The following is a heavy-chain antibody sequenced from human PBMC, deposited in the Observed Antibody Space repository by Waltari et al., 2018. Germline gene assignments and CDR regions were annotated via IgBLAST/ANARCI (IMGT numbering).Heavy chain of an antibody. J-gene: IGHJ5*01. V-gene: IGHV3-53*01. D-gene: IGHD6-19*01. Sequence: EVQLVESGGGLIQPGGSLRLSCAASGFTVSNYIRWVRQAPGKGLEWVSVIYTGGSTDYADSVKGRFTISRDNSKNTLYLQMNSLRAEDTAVYYCATSMAVAGKGRGWFDSWGQGTLVTVSS. CDR1: GFTVSNY. CDR2: IYTGGST. CDR3: ATSMAVAGKGRGWFDS.